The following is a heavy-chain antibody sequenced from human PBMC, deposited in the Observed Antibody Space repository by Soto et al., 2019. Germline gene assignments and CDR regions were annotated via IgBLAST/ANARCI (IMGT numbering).Heavy chain of an antibody. D-gene: IGHD7-27*01. CDR1: GFTFSGYW. CDR2: LNPNGTFT. V-gene: IGHV3-74*01. CDR3: ARDGTSTTYWGLFYN. Sequence: EVQLVESGGGLVQPGGSLRLSCAGSGFTFSGYWTHWVRQAPGKGPVWVSRLNPNGTFTTNADSVKGRFTISRDNAKNTVYLQMNSLRADDTAVYYCARDGTSTTYWGLFYNWGQGTLVTVSS. J-gene: IGHJ4*02.